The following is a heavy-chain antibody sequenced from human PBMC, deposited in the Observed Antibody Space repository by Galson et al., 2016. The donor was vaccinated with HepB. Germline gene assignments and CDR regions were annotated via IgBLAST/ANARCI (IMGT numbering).Heavy chain of an antibody. V-gene: IGHV3-23*01. CDR2: ISGSGSST. CDR1: GFTFHSFA. J-gene: IGHJ5*02. D-gene: IGHD6-6*01. Sequence: SLRLSCAASGFTFHSFAMSWVRQAPGKGLEWVSAISGSGSSTYYADSVKGRFTISRDKSKNTLFLPMNSLRDEDTAVYYCAKDAVLSTYSSSSGQFDPWGQGTLVTVSS. CDR3: AKDAVLSTYSSSSGQFDP.